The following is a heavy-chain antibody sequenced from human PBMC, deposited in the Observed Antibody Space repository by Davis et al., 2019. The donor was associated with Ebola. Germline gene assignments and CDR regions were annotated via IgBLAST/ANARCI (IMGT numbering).Heavy chain of an antibody. V-gene: IGHV3-30*02. CDR3: AKAPYCSSTSCYRGRWFDP. CDR1: GFTFSSYG. Sequence: PGGSLRLSCAASGFTFSSYGMHWVRQAPGKGLEWVAFIRYDGSNKYYADSVKGRFTISRDNSKNTLYLQMNSLRAEDTAVYYCAKAPYCSSTSCYRGRWFDPWGQGTLVTVSS. CDR2: IRYDGSNK. D-gene: IGHD2-2*01. J-gene: IGHJ5*02.